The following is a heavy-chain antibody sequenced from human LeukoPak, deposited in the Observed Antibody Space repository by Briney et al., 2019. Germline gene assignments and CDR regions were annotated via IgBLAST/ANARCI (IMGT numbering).Heavy chain of an antibody. V-gene: IGHV4-59*11. J-gene: IGHJ5*02. CDR2: IYYSGST. Sequence: SETLSLTCTVSGGSISSHYWSWIRQPPGKGLEWIGYIYYSGSTNYNPSLKSRVTISVDTSKNQFSLKLSSVTAADTAVYYCARSPYYYDSSGYHHLNWFDPWGQGTLVTVSS. CDR3: ARSPYYYDSSGYHHLNWFDP. CDR1: GGSISSHY. D-gene: IGHD3-22*01.